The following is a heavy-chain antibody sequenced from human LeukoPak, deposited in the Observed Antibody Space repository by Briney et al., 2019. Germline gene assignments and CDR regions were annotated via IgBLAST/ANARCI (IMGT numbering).Heavy chain of an antibody. Sequence: GGSLRLSCAASGFTFSSYEMNWVRQAPGKGLEWVSYISSSGSTIYYADSVKGRFTISRDNAKNSLYLQMNSLRVEDTAVYYCVPEYYDYGDGGYWGQGTLVTVSS. D-gene: IGHD4-17*01. CDR1: GFTFSSYE. J-gene: IGHJ4*02. V-gene: IGHV3-48*03. CDR3: VPEYYDYGDGGY. CDR2: ISSSGSTI.